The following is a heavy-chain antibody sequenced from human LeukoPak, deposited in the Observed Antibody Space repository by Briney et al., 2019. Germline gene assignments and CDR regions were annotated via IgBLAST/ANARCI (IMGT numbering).Heavy chain of an antibody. V-gene: IGHV4-30-2*01. Sequence: SETLSLTCDVSGGSISSGGYSWSWIRQPPGKGLEWIGYIYHSGSTYYNPSLKSRVTISVDRSKNQFSLKLGSVTAADTAVYYCASSCGGDCFGAFDIWGQGTMVTVSS. CDR2: IYHSGST. CDR3: ASSCGGDCFGAFDI. D-gene: IGHD2-21*02. J-gene: IGHJ3*02. CDR1: GGSISSGGYS.